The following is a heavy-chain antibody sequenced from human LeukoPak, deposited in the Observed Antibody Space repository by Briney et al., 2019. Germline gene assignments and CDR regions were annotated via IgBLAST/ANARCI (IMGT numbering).Heavy chain of an antibody. CDR3: ARDTNVYDAQYYYDTSTYQGGYFDY. Sequence: ASVTVSCKASGDTFSIYPISWVRQAPGQGLEWMGGIIPIFHTANYAQKFQGRITITADEFTSTAYMELSSLRSEDTAVYYCARDTNVYDAQYYYDTSTYQGGYFDYWGQGTLVTVSS. CDR1: GDTFSIYP. V-gene: IGHV1-69*13. CDR2: IIPIFHTA. D-gene: IGHD3-22*01. J-gene: IGHJ4*02.